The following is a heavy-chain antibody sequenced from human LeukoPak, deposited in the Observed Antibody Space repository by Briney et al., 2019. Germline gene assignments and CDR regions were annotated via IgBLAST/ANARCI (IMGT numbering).Heavy chain of an antibody. J-gene: IGHJ4*02. CDR2: ISTSYSTI. Sequence: GGSLRLSCAASGFTFSTYSMHWVRQAPGKGLEWVSFISTSYSTIYADSVKGRFTISGDNAKNSVYLQMNSLRAEDTAVYYCARSHYYLDSWGQGTLVTVSS. CDR3: ARSHYYLDS. CDR1: GFTFSTYS. V-gene: IGHV3-48*01.